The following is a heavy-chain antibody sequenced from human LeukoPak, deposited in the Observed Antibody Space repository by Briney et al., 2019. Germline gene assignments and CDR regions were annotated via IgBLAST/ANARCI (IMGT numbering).Heavy chain of an antibody. CDR3: ARGPTDFDASDI. J-gene: IGHJ3*02. CDR1: GFPISSYW. Sequence: GGSLRLSCAASGFPISSYWMSWVRQIPGKGLESVAHIKHDSSETYYVDTVRGRFIISRDNAKNSLYLQMNSLRVEDTAVYHCARGPTDFDASDIWGHGTLVTVSS. CDR2: IKHDSSET. V-gene: IGHV3-7*01.